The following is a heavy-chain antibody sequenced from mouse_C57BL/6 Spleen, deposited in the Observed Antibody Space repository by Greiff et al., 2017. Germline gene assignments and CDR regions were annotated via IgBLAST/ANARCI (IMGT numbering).Heavy chain of an antibody. J-gene: IGHJ4*01. D-gene: IGHD2-5*01. CDR2: INPSTGGT. CDR1: GYSFTGYY. CDR3: ARGYYSNCYAMDY. Sequence: VQLQQSGPELVKPGASVKISCKASGYSFTGYYMNWVKQSPEKSLEWIGEINPSTGGTTYNQKFKAKATLTVDKSSSTAYMQLKSLTSEDSAVYYCARGYYSNCYAMDYWGQGTSVTVSS. V-gene: IGHV1-42*01.